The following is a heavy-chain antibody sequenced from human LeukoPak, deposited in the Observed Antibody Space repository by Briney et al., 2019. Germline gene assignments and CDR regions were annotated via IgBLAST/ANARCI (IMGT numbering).Heavy chain of an antibody. J-gene: IGHJ3*02. CDR1: GYSFTSYW. CDR2: IYPGDSDT. D-gene: IGHD3-9*01. V-gene: IGHV5-51*01. CDR3: ARPSYDILTGYLFDAFDI. Sequence: KSGESLKISCKGSGYSFTSYWIGWVRQMPGKGLEWMGIIYPGDSDTTYSPSFQGQVTISADKSISTAYLQWSSLKASDTAMYYCARPSYDILTGYLFDAFDIWGQGTMVTVSS.